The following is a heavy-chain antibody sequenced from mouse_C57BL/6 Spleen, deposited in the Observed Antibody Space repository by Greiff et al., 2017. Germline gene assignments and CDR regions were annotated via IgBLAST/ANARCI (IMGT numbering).Heavy chain of an antibody. J-gene: IGHJ4*01. CDR2: INYDGSST. CDR1: GFTFSDYY. Sequence: EVKVVESEGGLVQPGSSMKLSCTASGFTFSDYYMAWVRQVPEKGLEWVANINYDGSSTYYLDSLKSRFIISRDNAKNILYLQMSSLKSEDTATYYCASYDGYSYAMDYWGQGTSVTVSS. D-gene: IGHD2-3*01. CDR3: ASYDGYSYAMDY. V-gene: IGHV5-16*01.